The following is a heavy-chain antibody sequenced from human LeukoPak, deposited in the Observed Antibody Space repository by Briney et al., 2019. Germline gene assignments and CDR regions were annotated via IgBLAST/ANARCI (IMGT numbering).Heavy chain of an antibody. CDR2: IGASGGST. CDR3: AKAEGYDILTGLDY. CDR1: GFTFSSYA. Sequence: GGSLRLSCATSGFTFSSYAMSWVRQAPGKGLVWVSGIGASGGSTYYADSVKGRFTISRDNSKNTLYLQMNSLRTEDTAVYYCAKAEGYDILTGLDYWGQGTLVTVSS. J-gene: IGHJ4*02. D-gene: IGHD3-9*01. V-gene: IGHV3-23*01.